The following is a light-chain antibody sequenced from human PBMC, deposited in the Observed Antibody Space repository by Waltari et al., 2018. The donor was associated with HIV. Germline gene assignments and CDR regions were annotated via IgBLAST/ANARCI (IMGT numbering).Light chain of an antibody. CDR2: EVF. V-gene: IGLV2-8*01. CDR3: SSYGGRDNLI. Sequence: QSALTQPPSASGSPGQSVTISCTGTRSDIGNYNFVSWYQQPPGKAPKLIIYEVFRRPSGVPDRFSGSKSGNTASLTVSGLQAEDEADYYCSSYGGRDNLIFGGGTK. J-gene: IGLJ2*01. CDR1: RSDIGNYNF.